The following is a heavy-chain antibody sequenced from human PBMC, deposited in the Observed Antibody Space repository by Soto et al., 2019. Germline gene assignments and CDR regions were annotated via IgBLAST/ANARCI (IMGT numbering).Heavy chain of an antibody. J-gene: IGHJ5*02. D-gene: IGHD3-9*01. CDR3: VILTGNNWFDP. CDR1: GGSITSYY. Sequence: SETLSLTCTFSGGSITSYYWSWIRQPPGKGLEWIGYIYYTRSANYNPSLKSRVTISVDTSKNQFSLKLKYVTAADTAVYYCVILTGNNWFDPWGQGTLVTVSS. V-gene: IGHV4-59*01. CDR2: IYYTRSA.